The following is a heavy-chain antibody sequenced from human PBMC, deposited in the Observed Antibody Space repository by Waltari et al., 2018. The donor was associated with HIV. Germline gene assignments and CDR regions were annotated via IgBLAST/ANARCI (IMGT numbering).Heavy chain of an antibody. CDR3: AMDRAYLYLLDY. Sequence: EPQLVETGGGLVQLGRSLRLSCEISGFDFRFFALSWFRQAPGKGLECVGRSRENAYGPTTDYAASVKVRFTVTRDDSKSTAYLQMNNLKTEDTAIYVCAMDRAYLYLLDYWGQGTQVTVSS. CDR1: GFDFRFFA. V-gene: IGHV3-49*03. D-gene: IGHD1-1*01. J-gene: IGHJ4*02. CDR2: SRENAYGPTT.